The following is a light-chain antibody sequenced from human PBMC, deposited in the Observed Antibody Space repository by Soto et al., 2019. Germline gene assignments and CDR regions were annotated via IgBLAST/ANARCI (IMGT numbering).Light chain of an antibody. J-gene: IGKJ1*01. CDR2: GAS. CDR1: QSVSRDW. Sequence: TVLTQSPGTLSLSPGERAALSCRASQSVSRDWLAWYQQKPGQPPRLLIYGASNRATGIPDRFSGSGSGTDFTLTISRLEPEDFAFYFCQDYHGSPPTFGQGTMVEIK. V-gene: IGKV3-20*01. CDR3: QDYHGSPPT.